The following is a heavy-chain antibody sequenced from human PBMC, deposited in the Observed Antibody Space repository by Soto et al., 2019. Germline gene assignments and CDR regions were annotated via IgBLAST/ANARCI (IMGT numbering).Heavy chain of an antibody. CDR1: GFTLSSYG. D-gene: IGHD6-6*01. CDR3: AKDLGLSSSGNY. V-gene: IGHV3-30*18. CDR2: ISYDGSNK. Sequence: SLRLSFAVPGFTLSSYGMNWVLQAPCKGLEWVAVISYDGSNKYYSDSVKGRFTISRDNSKNTLYLQMNSLRAEDTAVYYCAKDLGLSSSGNYWGQGTMVTVSS. J-gene: IGHJ4*02.